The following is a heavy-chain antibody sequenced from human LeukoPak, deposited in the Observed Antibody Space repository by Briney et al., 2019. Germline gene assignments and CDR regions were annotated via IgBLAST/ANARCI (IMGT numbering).Heavy chain of an antibody. Sequence: GGSLRLSCAASGFTFSSYAMSWVRQAPGKGLEWVSAISVSGDSTYYADSVKGRFTFSRDNSKNTLYLQMNSLRAEDTAVYYCAKQSGSSWYGNTFDTWGQGTMVTVSS. CDR2: ISVSGDST. V-gene: IGHV3-23*01. J-gene: IGHJ3*02. D-gene: IGHD6-13*01. CDR3: AKQSGSSWYGNTFDT. CDR1: GFTFSSYA.